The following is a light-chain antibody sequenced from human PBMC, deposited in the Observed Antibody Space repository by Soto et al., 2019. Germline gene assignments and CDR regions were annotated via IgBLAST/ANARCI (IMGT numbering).Light chain of an antibody. V-gene: IGKV3-15*01. CDR3: QQYSNWPPVT. CDR2: GAS. J-gene: IGKJ1*01. CDR1: QSLRSN. Sequence: ETMMTQSPDTLSVSLGERATLSCRASQSLRSNLAWYQQKPGQAPRLLIYGASTRATGIPAKFSGSGSGTEFTLTISSLQSEDFAVYYCQQYSNWPPVTFGQGTKV.